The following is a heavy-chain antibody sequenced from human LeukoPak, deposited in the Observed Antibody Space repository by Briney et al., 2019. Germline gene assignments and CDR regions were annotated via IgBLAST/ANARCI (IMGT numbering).Heavy chain of an antibody. Sequence: SETLSLTCAVYGGSFSGYYWSWIRQPPGKGLEWIGEINHSGSTNYNPSLKSRVTISVDTSKNQFSLKLSSVTAADTAVYYCARERGQGLWFGGDVWGKGTTVTVSS. CDR1: GGSFSGYY. J-gene: IGHJ6*04. D-gene: IGHD3-10*01. CDR3: ARERGQGLWFGGDV. CDR2: INHSGST. V-gene: IGHV4-34*01.